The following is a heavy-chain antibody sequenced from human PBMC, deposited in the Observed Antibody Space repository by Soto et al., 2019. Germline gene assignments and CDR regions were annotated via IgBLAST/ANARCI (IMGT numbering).Heavy chain of an antibody. Sequence: ASVKVSCKASGGTFSSYAISWVRQAPGQGLEWMGGIIPILGIANYAQKFQGRVTITADKSTNTAYMELSSLRSEDTAVYYCARAVDTDSITGTTKGDYYYYGMDVWGQGTTVTVSS. CDR3: ARAVDTDSITGTTKGDYYYYGMDV. V-gene: IGHV1-69*10. CDR2: IIPILGIA. CDR1: GGTFSSYA. J-gene: IGHJ6*02. D-gene: IGHD1-20*01.